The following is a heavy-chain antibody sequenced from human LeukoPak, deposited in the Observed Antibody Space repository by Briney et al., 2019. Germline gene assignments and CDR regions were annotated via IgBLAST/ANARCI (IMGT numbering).Heavy chain of an antibody. CDR2: ISAYNGNT. CDR3: ARDREPIFGSGWPSFGY. D-gene: IGHD6-19*01. V-gene: IGHV1-18*01. CDR1: GYTFTSYG. Sequence: EASVKVSCKASGYTFTSYGISWVRQAPGQGLEWMGWISAYNGNTNYAQKLQGRVTMTTDTSTSTAYMELRSLRSDDTAVYYCARDREPIFGSGWPSFGYWGQGTLVTVSS. J-gene: IGHJ4*02.